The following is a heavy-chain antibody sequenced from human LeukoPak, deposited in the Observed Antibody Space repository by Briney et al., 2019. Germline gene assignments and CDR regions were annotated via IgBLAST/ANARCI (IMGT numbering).Heavy chain of an antibody. CDR1: GGSISSGSYY. D-gene: IGHD2-15*01. J-gene: IGHJ4*02. CDR3: ARGMDIVVVVAATPFDY. Sequence: SETLSLTCTVSGGSISSGSYYWTWIRQYPGKGLEWIGYTHYSGSGYYNPSLKSRVTISVDTSKNQFSLKLSSVTAADTAVYYCARGMDIVVVVAATPFDYWGQGTLVTVSS. V-gene: IGHV4-31*03. CDR2: THYSGSG.